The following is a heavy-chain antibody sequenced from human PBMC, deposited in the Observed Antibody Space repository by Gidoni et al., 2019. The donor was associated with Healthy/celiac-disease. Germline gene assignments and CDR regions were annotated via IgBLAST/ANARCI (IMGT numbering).Heavy chain of an antibody. D-gene: IGHD3-22*01. CDR3: ARERELKYYYDSSGYNWFDP. V-gene: IGHV4-34*01. J-gene: IGHJ5*02. Sequence: QVQLQQWGAGLLKPSETLSLTCAVYGGSFSGYYWSWIRQPPGKGLEWIGEINHSGSTNYNPSLKSRVTISVDTSKNQFSLKLSSVTAADTAVYYCARERELKYYYDSSGYNWFDPWGQGTLVTVSS. CDR2: INHSGST. CDR1: GGSFSGYY.